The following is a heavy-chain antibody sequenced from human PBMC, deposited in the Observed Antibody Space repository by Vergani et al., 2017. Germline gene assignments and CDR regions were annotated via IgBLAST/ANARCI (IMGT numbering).Heavy chain of an antibody. CDR1: GFTFSTNA. CDR3: ARDAESPWANYYYYYMDV. CDR2: ISSDGGST. Sequence: EVQLLESGGGLVQPGGSLRLSCAASGFTFSTNAMTWVRQAPGKGLEWVSTISSDGGSTYYADSVKGRFTISRDNSKNTVFLQMHSLRAEDTAVYYCARDAESPWANYYYYYMDVWGKGTTVTVSS. V-gene: IGHV3-23*01. J-gene: IGHJ6*03. D-gene: IGHD1-26*01.